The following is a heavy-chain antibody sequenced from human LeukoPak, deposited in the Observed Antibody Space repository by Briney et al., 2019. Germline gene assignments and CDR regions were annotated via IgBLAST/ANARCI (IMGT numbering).Heavy chain of an antibody. CDR1: GFTFSSYS. CDR3: ARALSEWRQSDY. Sequence: PGGSLRLSCAASGFTFSSYSMNWVRQAPGKGLEWVSSISSSSSYIYYADSVKGRFTISRDNSKNTLYLQMNSLRQEDTAVYYCARALSEWRQSDYWGQGTLVTVSS. CDR2: ISSSSSYI. D-gene: IGHD5-24*01. J-gene: IGHJ4*02. V-gene: IGHV3-21*01.